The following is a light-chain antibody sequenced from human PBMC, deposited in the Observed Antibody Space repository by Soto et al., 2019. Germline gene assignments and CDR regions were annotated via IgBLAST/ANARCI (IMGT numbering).Light chain of an antibody. CDR2: GAS. CDR1: QSVTSSY. Sequence: EIVLTQSPGTLSLSPGERATLSCRASQSVTSSYLAWYQQKPGQAPRLLIYGASTRATGIPDRFSGSGSGTDFTLAISRLEPEDLAVYYCQQYGSSGTVLGQGTRLEIK. V-gene: IGKV3-20*01. J-gene: IGKJ5*01. CDR3: QQYGSSGTV.